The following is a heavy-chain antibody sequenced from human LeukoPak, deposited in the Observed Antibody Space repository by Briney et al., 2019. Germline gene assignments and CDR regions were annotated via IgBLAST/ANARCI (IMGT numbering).Heavy chain of an antibody. CDR3: ARVGSSGYLDY. V-gene: IGHV4-34*01. D-gene: IGHD3-22*01. CDR1: GGAFRGYY. Sequence: SETLSLTCAVYGGAFRGYYWSWIRQPPGKGLEWIGEINHSGSTNYNPSLKSRVTISVDRSKNQFSLKLSSVTAADTAVYYCARVGSSGYLDYWGQGTLVTVSS. CDR2: INHSGST. J-gene: IGHJ4*02.